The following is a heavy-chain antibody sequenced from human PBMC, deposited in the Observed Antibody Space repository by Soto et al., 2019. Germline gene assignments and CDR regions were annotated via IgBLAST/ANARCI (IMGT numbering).Heavy chain of an antibody. V-gene: IGHV3-23*01. D-gene: IGHD4-4*01. CDR1: GFTFSSYA. J-gene: IGHJ6*03. Sequence: GGSLRLSCAASGFTFSSYAMSWVRQAPGKGLEWVSAISGSGGSTYYADSVKGRFTISRDNSKNTLYLQMNSLRAEDTAVYYCAKDQYSNYNYYYYMDVWGKGTTVTVSS. CDR2: ISGSGGST. CDR3: AKDQYSNYNYYYYMDV.